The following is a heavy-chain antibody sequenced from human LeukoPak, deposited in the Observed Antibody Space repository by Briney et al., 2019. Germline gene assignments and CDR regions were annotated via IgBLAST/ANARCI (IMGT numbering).Heavy chain of an antibody. CDR3: ARTALADLL. V-gene: IGHV4-59*01. Sequence: SETLSLTCTVSGGSISNYFWSWMRQPPGKGLEWIGWIIYSGSTNYNPSLKSRVTISLDTSKNQFSLKLTSVTAADTAMYYCARTALADLLWGQGALVSVSS. J-gene: IGHJ4*02. CDR1: GGSISNYF. CDR2: IIYSGST. D-gene: IGHD6-13*01.